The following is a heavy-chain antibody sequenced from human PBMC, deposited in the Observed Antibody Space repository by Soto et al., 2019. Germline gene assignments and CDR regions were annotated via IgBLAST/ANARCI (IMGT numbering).Heavy chain of an antibody. V-gene: IGHV3-30*18. Sequence: QVQLVESGGGVVQPGRSLRLSCAASGFTFSSYAMHWVRQAPGKGLEWVAVISYDGSNEYYADSVKGRFTISRDNSKNTLYLQMNSLTADDTAVYYCAKASGNSVYYSVDYWGQGTLVTVSS. CDR1: GFTFSSYA. CDR3: AKASGNSVYYSVDY. D-gene: IGHD3-22*01. CDR2: ISYDGSNE. J-gene: IGHJ4*02.